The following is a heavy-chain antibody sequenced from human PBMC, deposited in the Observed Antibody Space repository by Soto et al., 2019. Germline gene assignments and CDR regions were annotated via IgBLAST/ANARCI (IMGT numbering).Heavy chain of an antibody. CDR3: AYGSGSYSFDY. J-gene: IGHJ4*02. Sequence: EVQLVESGGGLVQPGGSLRLSCAASGFTVSSNYMSWVRQAPGKGLEWVSVIYSGGSTYYADSVKGRFTISRHNSKNKLYLKMNSLSAEDTAVYYCAYGSGSYSFDYWGQGTLVTVSS. CDR1: GFTVSSNY. V-gene: IGHV3-53*04. CDR2: IYSGGST. D-gene: IGHD3-10*01.